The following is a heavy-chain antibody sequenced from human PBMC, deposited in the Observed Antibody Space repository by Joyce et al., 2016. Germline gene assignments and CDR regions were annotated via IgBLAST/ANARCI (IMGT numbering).Heavy chain of an antibody. V-gene: IGHV5-10-1*03. CDR1: GYSFTSHW. CDR3: ARHVTDWFDP. J-gene: IGHJ5*02. CDR2: IDPRDAYT. D-gene: IGHD3-10*02. Sequence: EVQLVQSGAEVKKPGESLRISCKGSGYSFTSHWISWVRQMPGKGREWMGRIDPRDAYTDYSPSFEGHVTISVDKTISAAYLQWSSLRASDTAIYYCARHVTDWFDPWGQGTLVTVSS.